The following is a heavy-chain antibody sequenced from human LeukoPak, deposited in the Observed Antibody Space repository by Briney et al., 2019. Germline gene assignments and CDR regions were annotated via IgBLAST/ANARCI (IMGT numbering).Heavy chain of an antibody. CDR3: ARQRGFRLRLKGWYFDL. V-gene: IGHV4-39*01. Sequence: SETLSLTCTVSGDSISSTNYYWGWIRQPPGKGLEWIGSIYYSGSTYYNPSLESRVTISVDTSKNQFSLKLSSVTAADTAVYYCARQRGFRLRLKGWYFDLWGRGTLVTVSS. CDR1: GDSISSTNYY. J-gene: IGHJ2*01. D-gene: IGHD4-17*01. CDR2: IYYSGST.